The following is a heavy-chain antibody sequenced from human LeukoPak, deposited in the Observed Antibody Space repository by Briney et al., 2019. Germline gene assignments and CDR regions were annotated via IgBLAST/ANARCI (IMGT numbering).Heavy chain of an antibody. CDR1: GFTFSSYA. Sequence: EGSLRLSCAASGFTFSSYAMHWVRQAPGKGLEWVAVISYDGSNKYYADSVKGRFTISRDNSKNTLYLQMNSLRAEDTAVYYCARASVRYFDWLGLFSFDYWGQGTLVTVSS. CDR3: ARASVRYFDWLGLFSFDY. CDR2: ISYDGSNK. D-gene: IGHD3-9*01. V-gene: IGHV3-30*04. J-gene: IGHJ4*02.